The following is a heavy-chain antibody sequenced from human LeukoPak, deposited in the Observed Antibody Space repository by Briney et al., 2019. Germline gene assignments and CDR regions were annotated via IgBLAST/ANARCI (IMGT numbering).Heavy chain of an antibody. V-gene: IGHV4-59*08. D-gene: IGHD3-10*01. CDR2: IYHRGST. J-gene: IGHJ4*02. Sequence: PSETLSLTCTVSGGSISPYYWSWIRQPPGKGLEWIGYIYHRGSTNYNPSLKSRVTTSIDTSKNQFSLKVSSVTAADTAVYYCVRHCYASGSDPLCYFDYWGQGTLVTVSS. CDR3: VRHCYASGSDPLCYFDY. CDR1: GGSISPYY.